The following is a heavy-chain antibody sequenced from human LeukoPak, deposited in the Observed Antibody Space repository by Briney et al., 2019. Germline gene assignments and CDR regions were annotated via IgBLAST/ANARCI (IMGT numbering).Heavy chain of an antibody. CDR1: GFTFSNAW. Sequence: GGSLRLSGAASGFTFSNAWMSWVRQAPGKGLEWVGRIKNKGDGGTTDYAAPVKGRFTISRDDSKNTLYLQMNSLKIEDTAVYYCTTVRYDRSDYPDYWGQGTLVTVSS. J-gene: IGHJ4*02. CDR2: IKNKGDGGTT. V-gene: IGHV3-15*01. D-gene: IGHD3-22*01. CDR3: TTVRYDRSDYPDY.